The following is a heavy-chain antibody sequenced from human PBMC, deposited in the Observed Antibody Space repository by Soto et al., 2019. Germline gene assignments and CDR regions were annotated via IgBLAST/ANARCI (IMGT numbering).Heavy chain of an antibody. V-gene: IGHV1-18*01. CDR2: ISAYNGNT. Sequence: QVQLVQSGGEVKKPGASVKVSCKTSGYSFTTYGISWVRQAPGQGLEWMGWISAYNGNTNYAQKLQDRVTMTADTPTSTAYMDLRSLISDDTAVYYCAREGPAPFNYSGMDVWGQGSMVTFSS. CDR1: GYSFTTYG. CDR3: AREGPAPFNYSGMDV. J-gene: IGHJ6*02.